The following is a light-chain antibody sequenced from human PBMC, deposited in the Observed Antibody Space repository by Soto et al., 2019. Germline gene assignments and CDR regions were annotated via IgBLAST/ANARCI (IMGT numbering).Light chain of an antibody. Sequence: DIQMTQSPSTLSASVGDRVTITCRASQSISSWLAWYQQEPGKAPKLLIYKASSLESGVPSRFSGSGSGTEFTLTISSLQPEDFATYYCQQSYSTPRTFGQGTKVDIK. V-gene: IGKV1-5*03. CDR3: QQSYSTPRT. CDR1: QSISSW. CDR2: KAS. J-gene: IGKJ1*01.